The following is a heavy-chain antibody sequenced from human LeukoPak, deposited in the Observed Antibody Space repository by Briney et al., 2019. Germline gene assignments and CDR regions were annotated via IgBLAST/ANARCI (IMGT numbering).Heavy chain of an antibody. Sequence: SQTLALTCAISGDSVANNSTTWNCIRQSPSRGLEWLGRTYYRSTWYNDYAGSVRGRINVNPDTSKNQSSLHLNSVTPEDTAVYYCARRLTQYDCFDPWGQGILVTVSS. CDR2: TYYRSTWYN. J-gene: IGHJ5*02. CDR3: ARRLTQYDCFDP. V-gene: IGHV6-1*01. D-gene: IGHD2-2*01. CDR1: GDSVANNSTT.